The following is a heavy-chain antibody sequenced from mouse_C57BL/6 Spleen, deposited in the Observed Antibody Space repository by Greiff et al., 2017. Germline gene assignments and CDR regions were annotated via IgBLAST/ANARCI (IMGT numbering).Heavy chain of an antibody. CDR1: GFSLTSYG. CDR2: IWRGGST. D-gene: IGHD2-1*01. CDR3: AEGVYYGCMDY. Sequence: VQLQQSGPGLVQPSQSLSITCTVSGFSLTSYGVHWVRQSPGKGLEWRGVIWRGGSTDYNAAFISILSISKDNSKSQVFFKMNSLQADDTTIYYCAEGVYYGCMDYWGQGTSGTVSS. V-gene: IGHV2-2*01. J-gene: IGHJ4*01.